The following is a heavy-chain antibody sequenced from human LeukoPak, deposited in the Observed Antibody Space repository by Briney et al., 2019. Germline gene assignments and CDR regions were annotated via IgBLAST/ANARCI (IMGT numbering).Heavy chain of an antibody. D-gene: IGHD2-15*01. CDR3: AKVLVAATHYLDY. J-gene: IGHJ4*02. Sequence: ASVKVSCKASAYTFTSYGISWVRPAPGQGLEWMGWISAYNGNTNYAQKLQGRVTMTTDTSTSTAYMELRSLRSDDTAVYYCAKVLVAATHYLDYWGQGTLVTVSS. V-gene: IGHV1-18*01. CDR1: AYTFTSYG. CDR2: ISAYNGNT.